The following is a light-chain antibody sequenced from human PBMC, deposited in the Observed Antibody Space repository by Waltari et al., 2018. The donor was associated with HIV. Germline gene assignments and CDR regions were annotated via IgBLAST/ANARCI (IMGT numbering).Light chain of an antibody. V-gene: IGLV2-8*01. CDR1: HTDVGGYYY. J-gene: IGLJ2*01. Sequence: QSAVTQPPSASGSPGQSVPIPRTGPHTDVGGYYYLSWYQQHPGRAPKLLIYEVNERPSGVPDRFSGSKSGNTASLTVSGLRAEDEADYFCSSYAGSNNFVIFGGGTKLTVL. CDR3: SSYAGSNNFVI. CDR2: EVN.